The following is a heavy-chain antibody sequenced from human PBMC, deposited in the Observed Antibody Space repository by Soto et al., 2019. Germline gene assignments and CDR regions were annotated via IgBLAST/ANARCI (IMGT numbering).Heavy chain of an antibody. V-gene: IGHV4-59*01. Sequence: SETLSLTCTVSGGSISSYYWSWIRQPPGKGLEWIGYIYYSGSTNYNPSLKSRVTISVDTSKNQFSLKLSSVTAADTAVYYCARSRGDRYYYYYYGMDVWGQGTTVTVSS. CDR2: IYYSGST. J-gene: IGHJ6*02. CDR1: GGSISSYY. CDR3: ARSRGDRYYYYYYGMDV. D-gene: IGHD3-16*01.